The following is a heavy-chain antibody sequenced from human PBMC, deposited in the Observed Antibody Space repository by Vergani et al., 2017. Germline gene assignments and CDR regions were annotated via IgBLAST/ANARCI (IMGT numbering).Heavy chain of an antibody. CDR3: AIVLFYYDSSGYYSGFFDY. J-gene: IGHJ4*02. V-gene: IGHV3-21*01. CDR1: GFTFSSYS. CDR2: ISSSSSYI. Sequence: EVQLVESGGGLVKPGGSLRLSCAASGFTFSSYSMNWVRQAPGKGLEWVSSISSSSSYIYYADSVKGRFTISRDNAKNSLYLQMNSLRAEDTAVYYCAIVLFYYDSSGYYSGFFDYWGQGTLVTVSS. D-gene: IGHD3-22*01.